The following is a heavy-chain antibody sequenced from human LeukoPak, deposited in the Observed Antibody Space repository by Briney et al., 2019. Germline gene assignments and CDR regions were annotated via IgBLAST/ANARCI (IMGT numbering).Heavy chain of an antibody. V-gene: IGHV4-31*03. J-gene: IGHJ4*02. D-gene: IGHD1-26*01. Sequence: SETLSLTCTVSGGSISSGGYYWSWIRQHPGKGLEWIGYIYYSGSTYYNPSLKSRVTISVDTSKNQFSLKLSSVTAADTAVYYCARHGNPQWELPYYFDYWGQGTLVTVSS. CDR2: IYYSGST. CDR1: GGSISSGGYY. CDR3: ARHGNPQWELPYYFDY.